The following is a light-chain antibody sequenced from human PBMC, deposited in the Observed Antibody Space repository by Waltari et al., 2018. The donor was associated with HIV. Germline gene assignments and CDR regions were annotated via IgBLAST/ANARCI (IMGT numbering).Light chain of an antibody. V-gene: IGKV3-11*01. CDR2: DAS. J-gene: IGKJ4*01. Sequence: EIVFTQSPATLSLSPGERATLFCRASQTVNPYLAWYQQKPGQAPSLVIYDASTRATGVPARFSGSGSGTDFTLTISSLEPDDVAVYYCQQRTDSITFGGGTKVEIK. CDR3: QQRTDSIT. CDR1: QTVNPY.